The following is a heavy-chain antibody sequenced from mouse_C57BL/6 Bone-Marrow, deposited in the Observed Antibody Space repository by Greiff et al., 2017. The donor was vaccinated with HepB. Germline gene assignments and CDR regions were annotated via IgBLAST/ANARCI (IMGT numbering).Heavy chain of an antibody. D-gene: IGHD2-4*01. CDR2: IDPSDSYN. V-gene: IGHV1-69*01. J-gene: IGHJ3*01. Sequence: QVQLQQPGAELVMPGASVKLSCKASGYTFTSYWMHWVKQRPGQGLEWIGEIDPSDSYNNYNQKFKGKSTLTVDKSSGTDYMQLSSLTSEDSAVYYCAREVYYDYAGFAYWGQGTLVTVSA. CDR3: AREVYYDYAGFAY. CDR1: GYTFTSYW.